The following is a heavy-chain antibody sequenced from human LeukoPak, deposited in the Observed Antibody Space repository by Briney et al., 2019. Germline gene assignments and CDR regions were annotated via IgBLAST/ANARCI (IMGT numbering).Heavy chain of an antibody. CDR2: ISSSGSTI. CDR1: GFTFSDYY. V-gene: IGHV3-11*04. J-gene: IGHJ5*02. D-gene: IGHD2-2*01. CDR3: AREGSTSPGHNWFDP. Sequence: GGSLRLSCAASGFTFSDYYMSWLRQAPGKGLEWVSYISSSGSTIYYADSVKGRFTISRDNAKNSMYLQMNSLRAEDTAVYYCAREGSTSPGHNWFDPWGQGTLVTVSS.